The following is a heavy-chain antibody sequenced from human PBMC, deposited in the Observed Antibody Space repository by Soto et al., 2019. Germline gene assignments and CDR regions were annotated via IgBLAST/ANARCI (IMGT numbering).Heavy chain of an antibody. CDR1: GGSFSGYC. Sequence: QVRLQQWGAGLLKPSETLSLTCAVYGGSFSGYCWSWIRQPPGKGLEWIGEINHSGRTNYNPSLRSRVTISGDTSKSQFSLKLSSVTAADTDVYYCARGRKYYDFWSGYSHPRYYFNYWGQGTLVTVSS. CDR3: ARGRKYYDFWSGYSHPRYYFNY. J-gene: IGHJ4*02. D-gene: IGHD3-3*01. CDR2: INHSGRT. V-gene: IGHV4-34*01.